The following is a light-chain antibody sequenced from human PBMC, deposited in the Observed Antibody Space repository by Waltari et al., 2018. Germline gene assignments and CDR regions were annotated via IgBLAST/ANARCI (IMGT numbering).Light chain of an antibody. J-gene: IGLJ3*02. V-gene: IGLV4-69*01. CDR1: SGHSSNI. CDR2: GNRDGSH. CDR3: PSGGNGTWV. Sequence: QLVLTQSPSASASLGASVRLTCTLDSGHSSNIIAWHQQQPEQGPMYLMHGNRDGSHSKGDEIPDRFSGSGSVAAPYLTIASVQSEEEADYYCPSGGNGTWVFGGGTKLTVL.